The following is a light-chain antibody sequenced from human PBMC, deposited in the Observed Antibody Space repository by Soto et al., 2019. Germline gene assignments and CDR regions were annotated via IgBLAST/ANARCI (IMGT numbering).Light chain of an antibody. J-gene: IGLJ3*02. V-gene: IGLV2-14*01. CDR3: CSYTSSSTLV. CDR2: EVT. CDR1: SSDVGGYNY. Sequence: QSALTQPASVSGSPGQSITISCTGTSSDVGGYNYVSWYQQLPYKAPKLMIYEVTNRPSGISNRFSGSKSGNTASLTISGLQAEDEADYYCCSYTSSSTLVFGGGTQLTVL.